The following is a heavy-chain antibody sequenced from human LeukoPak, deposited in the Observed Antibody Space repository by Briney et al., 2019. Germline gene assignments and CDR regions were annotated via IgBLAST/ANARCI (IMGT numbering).Heavy chain of an antibody. CDR3: ARAGYCSSSSCYSRFDP. V-gene: IGHV3-7*03. CDR2: IKQDGSEK. CDR1: GFTFSNYW. D-gene: IGHD2-2*02. J-gene: IGHJ5*02. Sequence: GGSLRLSCAASGFTFSNYWMSWVRQAPGKGLEWVVNIKQDGSEKYYVDSVKGRFTISRDNAKNSLYLQMNGLRAEDTAIYYCARAGYCSSSSCYSRFDPWGQGTLVTVSS.